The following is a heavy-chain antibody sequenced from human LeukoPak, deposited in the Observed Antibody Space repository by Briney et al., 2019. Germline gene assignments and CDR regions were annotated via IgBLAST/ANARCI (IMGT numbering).Heavy chain of an antibody. Sequence: GGSLRLSCAASGFTFSSYGMHWVRQAPGKGLEWVAVIWYDGSNKYYADSVKGRFTISRDNSKNTLYLQMNGLRAEDTAVYYCARGVYGDYNYYYYYMDVWGKGTTVTVSS. CDR2: IWYDGSNK. CDR1: GFTFSSYG. D-gene: IGHD4-17*01. J-gene: IGHJ6*03. CDR3: ARGVYGDYNYYYYYMDV. V-gene: IGHV3-33*01.